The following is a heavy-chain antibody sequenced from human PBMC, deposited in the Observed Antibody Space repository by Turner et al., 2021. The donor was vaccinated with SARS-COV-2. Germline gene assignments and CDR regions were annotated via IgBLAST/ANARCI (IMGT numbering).Heavy chain of an antibody. V-gene: IGHV4-4*02. CDR1: GVPVTTSSW. CDR3: VRVDGLVGAFDV. CDR2: SYHTGST. J-gene: IGHJ3*01. D-gene: IGHD1-26*01. Sequence: QESGPRLVEPSGTLSLMCSVSGVPVTTSSWWGWVRQAPGKGLEWIGESYHTGSTNSNPSLRTRLSMSLDRSHNQFSLNLESMTAADTAVYYCVRVDGLVGAFDVWGQGTEVTVPS.